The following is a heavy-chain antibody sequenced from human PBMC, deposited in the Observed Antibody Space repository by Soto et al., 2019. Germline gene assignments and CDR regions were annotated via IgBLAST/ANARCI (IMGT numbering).Heavy chain of an antibody. J-gene: IGHJ3*02. CDR1: GFTFISYG. CDR3: AKDLGHGGRGAFDI. V-gene: IGHV3-30*18. CDR2: ISYDGSNK. D-gene: IGHD7-27*01. Sequence: QVQLVESGGGVVQPGRFLRVSCAASGFTFISYGMHWVRQAPGKGLEWVAVISYDGSNKYYADSVKGRFTISRDNSKNTLYLQMNSLRAEDTAVYYCAKDLGHGGRGAFDIWGQVTMVTVSS.